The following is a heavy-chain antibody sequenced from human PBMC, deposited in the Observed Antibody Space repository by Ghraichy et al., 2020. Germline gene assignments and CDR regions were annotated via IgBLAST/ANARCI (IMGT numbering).Heavy chain of an antibody. V-gene: IGHV1-2*02. CDR2: INPNSGGT. D-gene: IGHD2-2*01. J-gene: IGHJ5*02. CDR3: ARGDIVVVPAAKGWFDP. Sequence: ASVKVSCKASGYTFTGYYMHWVRQPPGQGLEWMGWINPNSGGTNYAQKFQGRVTMTRDTSISTAYMELSRLRSDDTAVYYCARGDIVVVPAAKGWFDPWGQGTLVTVSS. CDR1: GYTFTGYY.